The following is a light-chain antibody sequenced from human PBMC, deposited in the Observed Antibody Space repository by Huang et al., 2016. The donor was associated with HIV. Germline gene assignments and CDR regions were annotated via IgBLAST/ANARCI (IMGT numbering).Light chain of an antibody. CDR3: QQYDNLPYT. CDR2: DAT. CDR1: QDISNY. J-gene: IGKJ2*01. Sequence: DIQMTQSPSSLSASIGDRVTITCQASQDISNYLNWYQQKPGKAPKLLLYDATKSETGVPSRFSGSGSGTDFTFTISRLQPEDIATYYCQQYDNLPYTFGQGTRLEIK. V-gene: IGKV1-33*01.